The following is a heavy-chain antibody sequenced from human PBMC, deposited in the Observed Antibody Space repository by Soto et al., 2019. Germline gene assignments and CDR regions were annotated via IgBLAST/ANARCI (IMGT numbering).Heavy chain of an antibody. D-gene: IGHD6-19*01. CDR3: AREFDVAVAGTKNYYYGMDV. J-gene: IGHJ6*02. CDR2: ISYDGSNK. Sequence: GGSLRLSCAASGFTFISYAMHWVRQAPGKGLEWVAVISYDGSNKYYADSVKGRFTISRDNSKNTLYLQMNSLRAEDTAVYYCAREFDVAVAGTKNYYYGMDVWGQGTTVTVSS. CDR1: GFTFISYA. V-gene: IGHV3-30-3*01.